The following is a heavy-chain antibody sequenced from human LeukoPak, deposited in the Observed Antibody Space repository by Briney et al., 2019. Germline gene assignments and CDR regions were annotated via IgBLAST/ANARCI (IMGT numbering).Heavy chain of an antibody. J-gene: IGHJ4*02. D-gene: IGHD1-14*01. Sequence: GGSLRLSCAASGFTFSTYAMSWVRQAPGKGLEGVSAISGRGGSTFYADSVKGRFTISRDNAKNTLYLQMNSLRAEDTAVYFCAKELNNLGFDFWGQGTLVTVSS. V-gene: IGHV3-23*01. CDR3: AKELNNLGFDF. CDR2: ISGRGGST. CDR1: GFTFSTYA.